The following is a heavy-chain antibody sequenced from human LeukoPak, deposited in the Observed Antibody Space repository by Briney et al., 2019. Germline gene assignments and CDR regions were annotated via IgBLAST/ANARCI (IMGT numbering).Heavy chain of an antibody. CDR3: ARVYCSSTSCYTSEDWYFDL. V-gene: IGHV3-21*01. Sequence: PGGSLRLSCAASGFTFSSYSMNWVRQAPGKGLEWVSSISSSSSYIYYADSVKGRFTISRDNAGNSLYLQMNSLRAEDTAVYYCARVYCSSTSCYTSEDWYFDLWGRGTLVTVSS. CDR1: GFTFSSYS. CDR2: ISSSSSYI. J-gene: IGHJ2*01. D-gene: IGHD2-2*02.